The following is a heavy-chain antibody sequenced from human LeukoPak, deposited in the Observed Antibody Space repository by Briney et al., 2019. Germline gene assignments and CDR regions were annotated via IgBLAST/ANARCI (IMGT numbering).Heavy chain of an antibody. Sequence: TGGSLRLSCAASGFTFNTYSMNWVRQAPGKGLEWVSYISSSGSTIYYADSVKGRFTISRDNAKNSLYLQMNSLRAEDTAVYYCARDEGSGSYTAHFDYWGQGTLVTVSS. CDR1: GFTFNTYS. J-gene: IGHJ4*02. D-gene: IGHD1-26*01. CDR2: ISSSGSTI. CDR3: ARDEGSGSYTAHFDY. V-gene: IGHV3-48*04.